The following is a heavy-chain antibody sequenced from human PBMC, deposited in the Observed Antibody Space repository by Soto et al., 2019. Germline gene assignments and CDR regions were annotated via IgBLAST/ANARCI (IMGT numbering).Heavy chain of an antibody. Sequence: ASVKVSCKASGGTFSSYAISWVRQAPGQGLEWMGGIIPIFGTANYAQKFQGRVTITADESTSTAYMELSSLRSEDTAVYYCASPSGGIAARFDYYYGMDVWGQGTTVTVSS. V-gene: IGHV1-69*13. CDR1: GGTFSSYA. CDR3: ASPSGGIAARFDYYYGMDV. CDR2: IIPIFGTA. J-gene: IGHJ6*02. D-gene: IGHD6-6*01.